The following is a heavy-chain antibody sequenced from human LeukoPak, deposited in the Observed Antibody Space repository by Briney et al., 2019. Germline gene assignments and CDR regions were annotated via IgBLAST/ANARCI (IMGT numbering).Heavy chain of an antibody. CDR3: ARVNLVWFVSGSYYELFDY. Sequence: SQTLSLTCTVSGDSISSGSYYWSWIRQPAGKGLEWIGRIYGRGGSNYNPSLKSRVTISVDTSKNQFSLKLSSVTAADTAVYYCARVNLVWFVSGSYYELFDYWGQGTLVTVSS. J-gene: IGHJ4*02. V-gene: IGHV4-61*02. D-gene: IGHD3-10*01. CDR2: IYGRGGS. CDR1: GDSISSGSYY.